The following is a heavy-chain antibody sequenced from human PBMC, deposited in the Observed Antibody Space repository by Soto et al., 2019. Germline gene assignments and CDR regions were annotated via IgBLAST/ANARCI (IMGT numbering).Heavy chain of an antibody. Sequence: GGSLRLSCAASGFTFSSYSMNWVRQAPGKGLEWVSYISSSSSTIYYADSVKGRFIISRDNAKNSLYLQMNSLRDEDTAVYYCARDPPSSHYDSSAYYPHYFEHWGQGTLLTVSS. CDR3: ARDPPSSHYDSSAYYPHYFEH. CDR1: GFTFSSYS. CDR2: ISSSSSTI. V-gene: IGHV3-48*02. J-gene: IGHJ1*01. D-gene: IGHD3-22*01.